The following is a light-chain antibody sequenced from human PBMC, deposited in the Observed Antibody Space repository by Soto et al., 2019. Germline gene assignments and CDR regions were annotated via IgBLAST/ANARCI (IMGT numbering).Light chain of an antibody. CDR1: QDISTW. CDR3: QQANSVSLT. Sequence: DIPMTQSPSSVSASVGDRVTITCRASQDISTWLVWYQQKPGKAPKLLIYAASSLQSGVPSRFSGSGSGTHFTLTISSLQPEDFATYYCQQANSVSLTFGGGTRVEIK. J-gene: IGKJ4*01. CDR2: AAS. V-gene: IGKV1D-12*01.